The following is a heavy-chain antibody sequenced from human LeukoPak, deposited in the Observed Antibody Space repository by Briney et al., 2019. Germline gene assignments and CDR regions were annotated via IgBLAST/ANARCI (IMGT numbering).Heavy chain of an antibody. V-gene: IGHV3-11*01. CDR3: ARDPHIGATAVTEDFYYYYMAL. CDR1: GFTFSDFY. J-gene: IGHJ6*03. Sequence: GGSLTLSCAASGFTFSDFYMNWIRQAPGKGLEWVSYISSSGSTIHYADSVKSRFTISRDDAKNSLYLQMNSLRAEETTADYFARDPHIGATAVTEDFYYYYMALGAKGPTVT. D-gene: IGHD6-13*01. CDR2: ISSSGSTI.